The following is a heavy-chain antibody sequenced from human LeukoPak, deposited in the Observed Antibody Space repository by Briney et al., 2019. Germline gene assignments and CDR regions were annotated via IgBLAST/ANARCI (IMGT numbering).Heavy chain of an antibody. V-gene: IGHV3-48*02. CDR2: ISSSSSTI. D-gene: IGHD3-22*01. CDR1: GFTFSSYS. J-gene: IGHJ4*02. Sequence: GGSLRLSCAASGFTFSSYSMNWVRQAPGNGPEWVSYISSSSSTIYYADSVKGRFTISRDNAKNSLYLQMNSLRDEDTAVYYCHYYDSSGYDFEDYWGQGTLVTVSS. CDR3: HYYDSSGYDFEDY.